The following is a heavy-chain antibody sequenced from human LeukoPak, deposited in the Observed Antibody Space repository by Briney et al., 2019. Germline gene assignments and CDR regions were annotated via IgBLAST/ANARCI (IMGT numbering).Heavy chain of an antibody. Sequence: SETLSLTCAVYGGSFSGYYWSWIRQPPGKGLEWIGEINHSGSTNYNPSLKSRVTISVDASKNQFSLKLSSVTAADTAVYYCARGQVAAAGTPDYWGQGTLVTVSS. CDR3: ARGQVAAAGTPDY. CDR2: INHSGST. CDR1: GGSFSGYY. V-gene: IGHV4-34*01. J-gene: IGHJ4*02. D-gene: IGHD6-13*01.